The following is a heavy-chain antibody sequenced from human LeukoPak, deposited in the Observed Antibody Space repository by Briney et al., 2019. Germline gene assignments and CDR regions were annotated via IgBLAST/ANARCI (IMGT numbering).Heavy chain of an antibody. Sequence: SETLSLTCAVSGGSISSSIYYWGWIRQPPGKGLEWIGSIYYSGSTYYNPSLKSRVTISVDTSKNQFSLILTSVTAADTAVYYCARLPTGFPNWFDPWGQGILVTVSS. CDR3: ARLPTGFPNWFDP. CDR2: IYYSGST. J-gene: IGHJ5*02. D-gene: IGHD4-17*01. V-gene: IGHV4-39*01. CDR1: GGSISSSIYY.